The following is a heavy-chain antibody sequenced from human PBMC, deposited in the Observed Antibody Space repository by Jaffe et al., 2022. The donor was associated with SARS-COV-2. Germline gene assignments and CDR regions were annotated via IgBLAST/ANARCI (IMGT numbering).Heavy chain of an antibody. V-gene: IGHV1-18*01. CDR1: GYRFTSYG. J-gene: IGHJ4*02. CDR3: TRDLYVWGSYRYDAEY. D-gene: IGHD3-16*02. Sequence: VQLVQSGAEVKNPGASVEVSCKASGYRFTSYGISWVRQAPGQRLEWMGWIGAYNGDTNYAQKFQGRVTITTDISASTAYMELRSLRSDDTAVYYCTRDLYVWGSYRYDAEYWGQGTLVTVSS. CDR2: IGAYNGDT.